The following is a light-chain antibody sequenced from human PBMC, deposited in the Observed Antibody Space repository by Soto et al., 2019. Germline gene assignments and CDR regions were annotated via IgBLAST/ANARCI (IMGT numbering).Light chain of an antibody. Sequence: QSVLTQHPSASGSPGQSVTISCTGTSSDVRDYNYVSWYQQHPGKAPKLMIYEVSKRPSGVPDRFSGSKSGNTASLTVSGLQAEDEADYYCSSYAGSNNFVFGGGTKLTVL. CDR1: SSDVRDYNY. CDR3: SSYAGSNNFV. J-gene: IGLJ2*01. V-gene: IGLV2-8*01. CDR2: EVS.